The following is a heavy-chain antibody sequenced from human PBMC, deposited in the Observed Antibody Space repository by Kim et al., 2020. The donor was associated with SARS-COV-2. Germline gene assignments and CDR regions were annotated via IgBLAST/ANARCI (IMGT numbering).Heavy chain of an antibody. Sequence: PSLKSRVTLSVDTSKNQFPLKLGLVTAADTAVYYCARVAATGAAAGGMDVWGQGTTVTVSS. D-gene: IGHD2-15*01. CDR3: ARVAATGAAAGGMDV. J-gene: IGHJ6*02. V-gene: IGHV4-30-2*04.